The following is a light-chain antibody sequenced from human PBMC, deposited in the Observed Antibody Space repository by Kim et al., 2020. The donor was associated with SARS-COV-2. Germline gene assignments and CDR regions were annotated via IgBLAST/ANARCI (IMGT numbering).Light chain of an antibody. CDR1: SLRSYS. J-gene: IGLJ2*01. CDR3: NSRDSSGNHLL. Sequence: ALAQTIRITCQGGSLRSYSASWYQPKPGQATVLVIYAKINRPSRIPYRFSGARSGKTASLTITGAQAEDGADYYCNSRDSSGNHLLFGGGTQLTVL. CDR2: AKI. V-gene: IGLV3-19*01.